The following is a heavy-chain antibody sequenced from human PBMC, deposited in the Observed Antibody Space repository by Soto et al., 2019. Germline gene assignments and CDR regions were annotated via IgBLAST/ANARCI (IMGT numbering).Heavy chain of an antibody. V-gene: IGHV1-18*01. Sequence: QVQLVQSGAEVKKPGASVKVSCKASGYTFTNYGISWVRQAPGQGLEWMGWINTYNGNTNHAQKLQGRVTMTTDTSTSTAYMELRSLRSADTAVYYCARGVGSGTYYNQYNWFAPWGQGTLVTVSS. CDR2: INTYNGNT. D-gene: IGHD3-10*01. CDR1: GYTFTNYG. J-gene: IGHJ5*02. CDR3: ARGVGSGTYYNQYNWFAP.